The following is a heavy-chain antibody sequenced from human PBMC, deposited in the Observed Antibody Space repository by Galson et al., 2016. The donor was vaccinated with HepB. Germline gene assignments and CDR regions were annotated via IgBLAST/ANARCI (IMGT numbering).Heavy chain of an antibody. J-gene: IGHJ2*01. CDR2: MSSSGST. V-gene: IGHV4-39*02. CDR1: GGSISISNYY. D-gene: IGHD3-9*01. Sequence: SETLSLTCTVSGGSISISNYYWGWIRQPPGQGLEWIGSMSSSGSTYNNPSLKSRVTISVDTSKNHFSLQLRSVTAADTAVYSCARRTYDTLTGYSDCYFDLWGRGTLVTVSS. CDR3: ARRTYDTLTGYSDCYFDL.